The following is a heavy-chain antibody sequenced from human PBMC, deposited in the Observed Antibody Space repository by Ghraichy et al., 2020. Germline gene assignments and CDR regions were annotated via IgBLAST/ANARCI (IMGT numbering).Heavy chain of an antibody. CDR2: IDSSFTYI. J-gene: IGHJ2*01. CDR1: GFIFSSYS. Sequence: GESLNISCAASGFIFSSYSMNWVRQAPGKGLEWASSIDSSFTYILYADSVKGRFTISRDNAKNSLYLQMNSLRVEDTAVYYCAASPSGGRTWSNWYFDLWGRGTPVTVSS. D-gene: IGHD6-13*01. V-gene: IGHV3-21*01. CDR3: AASPSGGRTWSNWYFDL.